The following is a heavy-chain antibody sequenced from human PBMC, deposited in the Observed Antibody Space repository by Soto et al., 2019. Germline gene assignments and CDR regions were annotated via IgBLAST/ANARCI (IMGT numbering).Heavy chain of an antibody. CDR2: INPSGGST. CDR1: GYTFTSYY. CDR3: ARDLRADYYDSSGYLPFGMDV. V-gene: IGHV1-46*01. Sequence: GASVKVSCKASGYTFTSYYMHWVRQAPGQGLEWMGIINPSGGSTSYAQKFQGRVTMTRDTSTSTVYMGLSSLRSEDTAVYYCARDLRADYYDSSGYLPFGMDVWGQGTTVTVSS. D-gene: IGHD3-22*01. J-gene: IGHJ6*02.